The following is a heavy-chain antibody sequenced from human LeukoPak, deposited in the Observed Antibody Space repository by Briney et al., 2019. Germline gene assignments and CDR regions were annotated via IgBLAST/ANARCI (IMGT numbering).Heavy chain of an antibody. V-gene: IGHV1-2*07. J-gene: IGHJ4*02. CDR2: INPNSGGP. CDR3: ARSQAPILAVPPPIPVAYSFDY. Sequence: ASVKVSCKSSGYTFTGYYVHWVRQAPGQGLEWMGWINPNSGGPQYAHKFQGRVTMTRDTSISTAYMELSRLRSDDTAFYYCARSQAPILAVPPPIPVAYSFDYWGQGTLVTVSS. D-gene: IGHD2-21*01. CDR1: GYTFTGYY.